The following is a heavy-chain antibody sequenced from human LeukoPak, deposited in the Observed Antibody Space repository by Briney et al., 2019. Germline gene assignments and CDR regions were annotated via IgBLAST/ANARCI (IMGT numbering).Heavy chain of an antibody. CDR3: AKDLGEFLESPNWYFDL. J-gene: IGHJ2*01. CDR1: GFTFSSYG. V-gene: IGHV3-30*02. D-gene: IGHD3-3*01. Sequence: GGSLRLSCAASGFTFSSYGMHWVRQAPGKGLEWVAFIRYDGSNKYYANSVKGRLTISRDNSKNTLYLQMNSLRAEDTAVYYCAKDLGEFLESPNWYFDLWGRGTLVTVSS. CDR2: IRYDGSNK.